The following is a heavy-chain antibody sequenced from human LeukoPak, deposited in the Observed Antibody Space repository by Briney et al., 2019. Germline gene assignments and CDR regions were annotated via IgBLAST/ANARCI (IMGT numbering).Heavy chain of an antibody. Sequence: GGSLRLSCAASGFTFSSYGMHWVRQAPGKGLEWVAVISFDGSHKYYADSVKGRFTISRDNSKNMVYVQMNSLQGDDTAVYYCAKDSLRFFDWTTQSLMDHWGQGTLVTVSS. CDR1: GFTFSSYG. CDR3: AKDSLRFFDWTTQSLMDH. V-gene: IGHV3-30*18. CDR2: ISFDGSHK. D-gene: IGHD3-9*01. J-gene: IGHJ4*02.